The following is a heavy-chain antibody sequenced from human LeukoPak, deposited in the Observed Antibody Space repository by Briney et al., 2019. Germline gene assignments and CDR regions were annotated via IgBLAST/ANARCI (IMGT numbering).Heavy chain of an antibody. CDR2: ISAYNGNT. CDR1: GHTFTSYG. Sequence: GASVKVSCKASGHTFTSYGISWVRQAPGQGLEWMGWISAYNGNTNYAQKLQGRVTMTTDTSTSTAYMELRSLRSDDTAVYYCARDPAILRYFDWTLPGDYWGQGTLVTVSS. D-gene: IGHD3-9*01. V-gene: IGHV1-18*01. J-gene: IGHJ4*02. CDR3: ARDPAILRYFDWTLPGDY.